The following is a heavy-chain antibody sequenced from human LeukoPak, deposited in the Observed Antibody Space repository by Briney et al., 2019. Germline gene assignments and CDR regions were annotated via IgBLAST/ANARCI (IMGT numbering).Heavy chain of an antibody. CDR1: GLTFSSFG. Sequence: GGSLRLSCAASGLTFSSFGMYWVRQAPGKGLEWVAFIRYEGSKEYYADSVKGRFTISRDNSKNTLYLQMNSLRGEDTAVYFCAKVYGAAGIEFWGQGTLVTVSS. CDR2: IRYEGSKE. CDR3: AKVYGAAGIEF. D-gene: IGHD6-25*01. V-gene: IGHV3-30*02. J-gene: IGHJ4*02.